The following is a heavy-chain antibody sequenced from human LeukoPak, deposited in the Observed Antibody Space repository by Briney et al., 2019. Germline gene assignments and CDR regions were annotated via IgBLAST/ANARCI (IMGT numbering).Heavy chain of an antibody. V-gene: IGHV3-30*18. CDR3: AKDRPRTRYYASSGSPDY. J-gene: IGHJ4*02. D-gene: IGHD3-22*01. Sequence: GGSLRLPCAASGFTFSSYGMHWVRQAPGKGLEWVAVISYDGSNKYYADSVKGRFTISRDNSKNTLYLQMNSLRAEDTAVYYCAKDRPRTRYYASSGSPDYWGQGTLVTVSS. CDR2: ISYDGSNK. CDR1: GFTFSSYG.